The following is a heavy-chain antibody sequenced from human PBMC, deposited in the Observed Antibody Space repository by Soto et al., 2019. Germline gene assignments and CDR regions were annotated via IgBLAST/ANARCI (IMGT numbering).Heavy chain of an antibody. Sequence: PSETLSLTCSVWTDSVSKYYWTWIRQPPGEGREWIGYIYFNGNTNYNPSLKGRGTISRDTSKKQFSLNLSSVTPAATAVYYVASVTFGIVVLVHWGQGALVTVSS. J-gene: IGHJ4*02. CDR1: TDSVSKYY. D-gene: IGHD3-10*01. CDR3: ASVTFGIVVLVH. V-gene: IGHV4-59*02. CDR2: IYFNGNT.